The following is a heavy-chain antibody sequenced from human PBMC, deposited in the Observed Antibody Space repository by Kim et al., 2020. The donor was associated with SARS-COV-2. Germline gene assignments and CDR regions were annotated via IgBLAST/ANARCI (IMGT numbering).Heavy chain of an antibody. CDR1: PFTFSSYG. V-gene: IGHV3-33*06. D-gene: IGHD2-15*01. CDR2: IWYDGSNK. CDR3: AKERRKYCSGGSCHLEY. J-gene: IGHJ4*02. Sequence: GGSLRLSCAASPFTFSSYGLHWVRQAPGKGLEWVAVIWYDGSNKYHADSVKGRFTISRDNSKNTLYLQMNNLRAEDTAVYYCAKERRKYCSGGSCHLEYWGQGTLVTVSS.